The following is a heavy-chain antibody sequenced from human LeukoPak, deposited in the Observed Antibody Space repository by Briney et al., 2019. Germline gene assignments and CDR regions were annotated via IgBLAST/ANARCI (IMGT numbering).Heavy chain of an antibody. V-gene: IGHV1-18*01. D-gene: IGHD6-6*01. Sequence: GSVKVSCKASGGTFSSYAISWVRQAPGQGLEWMGWISAYNGNTNYAQKLQGRVTMTTDTSTSTAYMELSSLRSEDTAVYYCATPASIAARPGYYYYMDVWGKGTTVTVSS. J-gene: IGHJ6*03. CDR3: ATPASIAARPGYYYYMDV. CDR2: ISAYNGNT. CDR1: GGTFSSYA.